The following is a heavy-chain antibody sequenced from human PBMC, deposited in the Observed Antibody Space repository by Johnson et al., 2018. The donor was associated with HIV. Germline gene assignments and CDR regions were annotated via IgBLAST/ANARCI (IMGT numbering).Heavy chain of an antibody. CDR1: GFTFDDYG. CDR3: AKGGIDAFDI. D-gene: IGHD6-25*01. CDR2: INWNGGST. Sequence: VQLVESGGGVVRPGGSLRLSCAASGFTFDDYGMSWVRQAPGKGLEWVSGINWNGGSTGYADSVKGRFTISRDNSKNTVYLEMNSLSAEDTAVYYCAKGGIDAFDIWGKGTMVTVSS. V-gene: IGHV3-20*04. J-gene: IGHJ3*02.